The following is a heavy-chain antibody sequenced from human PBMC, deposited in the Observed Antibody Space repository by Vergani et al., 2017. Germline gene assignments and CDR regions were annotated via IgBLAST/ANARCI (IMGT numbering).Heavy chain of an antibody. CDR1: GGSISSSSYY. CDR2: IYYTRSA. CDR3: ARHDSGHYDASYYGLDV. Sequence: QLQLQESGPGLVKPSETLSLTCTVSGGSISSSSYYWGWIRQPPGRGLEWIGSIYYTRSAYYNPSLKCRVSISVDASKNQFSLKLSSVTAADSAVYYCARHDSGHYDASYYGLDVWGQGTTVTVSS. V-gene: IGHV4-39*01. D-gene: IGHD3-16*01. J-gene: IGHJ6*02.